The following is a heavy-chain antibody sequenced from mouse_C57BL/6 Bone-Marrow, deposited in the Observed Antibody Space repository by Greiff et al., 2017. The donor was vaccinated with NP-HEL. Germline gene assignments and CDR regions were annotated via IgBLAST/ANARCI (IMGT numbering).Heavy chain of an antibody. Sequence: EVQVVESGGDLVKPGGSLKLSCAASGFTFSSYCMSWVRQTPDQRLEWVATISRGGSYTYYLDSVKGRFTISRDNDKNTLYLQVSSLKSEDTAMYYCARNYYGSSLDDWGKGTTLTVSS. D-gene: IGHD1-1*01. CDR3: ARNYYGSSLDD. CDR1: GFTFSSYC. CDR2: ISRGGSYT. J-gene: IGHJ2*01. V-gene: IGHV5-6*01.